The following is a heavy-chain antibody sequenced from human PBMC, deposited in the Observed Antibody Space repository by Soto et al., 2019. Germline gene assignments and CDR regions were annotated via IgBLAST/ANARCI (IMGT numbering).Heavy chain of an antibody. CDR2: MNPNSGNT. CDR1: FTSYD. J-gene: IGHJ6*02. CDR3: ARGPGSSDWRFSYYYMDV. V-gene: IGHV1-8*01. D-gene: IGHD6-19*01. Sequence: QVQLVQSGAEVKKPGASVKVSCTFTSYDINWVRQATGQGLEWMAWMNPNSGNTRYAQKFQGRVTMTRNTSNFTAYMELSSLRSEDTAVYYCARGPGSSDWRFSYYYMDVWGQGPTVTVSS.